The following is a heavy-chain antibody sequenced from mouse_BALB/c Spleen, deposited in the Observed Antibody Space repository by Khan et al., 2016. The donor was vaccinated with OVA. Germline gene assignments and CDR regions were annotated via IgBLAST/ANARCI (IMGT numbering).Heavy chain of an antibody. Sequence: VQLVESGAELAKPGASVKMSCKASGYTFINYWILWVKQRPGQGMEWIGYINPSIGDTENNQNFKDKVPLTTEKSSRTFYMQLSRLKSEDSAVEYCARRGLRWDFAYWGQGTTVTVSS. V-gene: IGHV1-7*01. J-gene: IGHJ2*01. D-gene: IGHD1-1*02. CDR3: ARRGLRWDFAY. CDR1: GYTFINYW. CDR2: INPSIGDT.